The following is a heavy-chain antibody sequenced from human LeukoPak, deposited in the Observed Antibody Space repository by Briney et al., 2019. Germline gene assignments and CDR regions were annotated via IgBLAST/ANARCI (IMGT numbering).Heavy chain of an antibody. V-gene: IGHV3-30*18. CDR3: AKLGYGWDLLGPRGVFDY. CDR1: GFTFSSYG. J-gene: IGHJ4*02. Sequence: GGSLRLSCAASGFTFSSYGMHWVRQAPGKGLEWVAVISYDGSNKYYADSVKGRFTISRDNSKNTLYLQMNSLRAEDTAVYYCAKLGYGWDLLGPRGVFDYWGQGTLVTVSS. CDR2: ISYDGSNK. D-gene: IGHD3-10*01.